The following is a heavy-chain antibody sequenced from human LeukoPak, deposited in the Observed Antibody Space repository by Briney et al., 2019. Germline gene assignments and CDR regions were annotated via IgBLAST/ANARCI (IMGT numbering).Heavy chain of an antibody. CDR2: ISYDGSNK. J-gene: IGHJ4*02. V-gene: IGHV3-30*03. CDR1: GFTFCSYG. D-gene: IGHD6-6*01. Sequence: GGSLRLSCAASGFTFCSYGMHWVRQAPGKGLEWVAVISYDGSNKYYADSVKGRFTISRDNSKNTLYLQMNSLRAEDTAVYYCARKYSSSWDYWGQGTLVTVSS. CDR3: ARKYSSSWDY.